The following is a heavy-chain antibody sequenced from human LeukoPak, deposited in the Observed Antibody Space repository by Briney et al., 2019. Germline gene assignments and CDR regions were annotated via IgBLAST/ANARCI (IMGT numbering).Heavy chain of an antibody. Sequence: PGGSLRVSCEVSGFTFSNFWMTWVRQAPGKGLEWVANIKEDGSATYYVDSVKGRFTLSRDNARSVLYLQMKYVGVDDTAVYYCARAGMTGTPDYWGQGTLVTVSS. D-gene: IGHD3-9*01. CDR2: IKEDGSAT. V-gene: IGHV3-7*01. J-gene: IGHJ4*02. CDR1: GFTFSNFW. CDR3: ARAGMTGTPDY.